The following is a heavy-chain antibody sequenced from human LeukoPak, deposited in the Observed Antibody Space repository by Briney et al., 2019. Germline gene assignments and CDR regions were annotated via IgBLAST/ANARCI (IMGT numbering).Heavy chain of an antibody. CDR3: ASGEDSRGWYYFDY. CDR1: GFTFSSYA. Sequence: GGSLRLSCAASGFTFSSYAMSWVRQAPGKGLEWVSAISGSGGSIYYADSVKGRFTISRDNAKNSLYLQMNSLRAEDTAVYYCASGEDSRGWYYFDYWGQGTLVTVSS. J-gene: IGHJ4*02. V-gene: IGHV3-23*01. CDR2: ISGSGGSI. D-gene: IGHD6-19*01.